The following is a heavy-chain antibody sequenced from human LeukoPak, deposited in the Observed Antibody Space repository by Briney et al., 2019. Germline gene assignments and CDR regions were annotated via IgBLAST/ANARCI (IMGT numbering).Heavy chain of an antibody. CDR1: GFTFSNYG. CDR3: ARDTTGAAVPERYFDY. V-gene: IGHV3-7*01. J-gene: IGHJ4*02. D-gene: IGHD4-17*01. CDR2: IKQDGSEK. Sequence: PGGSLRLSCVASGFTFSNYGVHWVRQAPGKGLEWVANIKQDGSEKYYVDSVKGRFTISRDNAKNSLYLQMNSLRAEDTAVYYCARDTTGAAVPERYFDYWGQGTLVTVSS.